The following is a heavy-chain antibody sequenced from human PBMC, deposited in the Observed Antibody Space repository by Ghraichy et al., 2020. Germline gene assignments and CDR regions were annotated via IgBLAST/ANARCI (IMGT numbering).Heavy chain of an antibody. Sequence: ASVKVSCKASGHTFTSYDINWVRQTTGQGLEWMGWMNPNSGNTGYAQKFQGRITMTRNTSISTAYMELSSLRSEDTAVYYCARVSSVPAYSPDSSPYYYVYWFAPWGTGTLVTVSS. J-gene: IGHJ5*02. CDR2: MNPNSGNT. D-gene: IGHD3-22*01. V-gene: IGHV1-8*01. CDR1: GHTFTSYD. CDR3: ARVSSVPAYSPDSSPYYYVYWFAP.